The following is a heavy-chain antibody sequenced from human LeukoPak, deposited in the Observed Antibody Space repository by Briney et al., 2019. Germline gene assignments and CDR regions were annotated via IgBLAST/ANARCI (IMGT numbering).Heavy chain of an antibody. CDR2: MNPNSGNT. V-gene: IGHV1-8*01. Sequence: ASVKVSCKASGYTFTSYDINWVRQATGQGLERMGWMNPNSGNTGYAQKFQGRVTMTRNTSISTAYMELSSLRSEDTAVYYCARGASGTTSPDAFDIWGQGTMVTVSS. CDR3: ARGASGTTSPDAFDI. D-gene: IGHD1-1*01. J-gene: IGHJ3*02. CDR1: GYTFTSYD.